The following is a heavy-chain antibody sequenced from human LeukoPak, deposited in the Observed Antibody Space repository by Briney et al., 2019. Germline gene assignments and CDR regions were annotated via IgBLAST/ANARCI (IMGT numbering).Heavy chain of an antibody. CDR1: GFTFTNYV. V-gene: IGHV3-30*04. J-gene: IGHJ3*01. Sequence: PGGSLRLSCAASGFTFTNYVMPWVRQAPGKGLEWVAFISFDGTIEYYADSVKGRFTISRDNSKNTLFLQLNGLRADDTAVYYCARGYDVLSGAIPDAFDVWGQGTMVTVSS. CDR2: ISFDGTIE. CDR3: ARGYDVLSGAIPDAFDV. D-gene: IGHD3-9*01.